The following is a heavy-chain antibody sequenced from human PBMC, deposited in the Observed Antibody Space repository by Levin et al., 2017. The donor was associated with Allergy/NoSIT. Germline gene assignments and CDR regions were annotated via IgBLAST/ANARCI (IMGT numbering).Heavy chain of an antibody. CDR1: GFTFSAYA. CDR2: ITNTGNNA. D-gene: IGHD2-15*01. V-gene: IGHV3-23*01. Sequence: GESLKISCAASGFTFSAYAMTWVRQTPEKGLEYVSVITNTGNNAVYAESVRGRFTMSRDNSKNILYLPMDSLRVEDTAVYYCAKATRRYCSSGVCYPLEYWGQGTLVTVSS. CDR3: AKATRRYCSSGVCYPLEY. J-gene: IGHJ4*02.